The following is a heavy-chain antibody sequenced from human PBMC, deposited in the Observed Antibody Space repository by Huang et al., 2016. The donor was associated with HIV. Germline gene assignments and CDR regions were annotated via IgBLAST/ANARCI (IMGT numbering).Heavy chain of an antibody. J-gene: IGHJ3*02. Sequence: QVQLVESGGGVVQPGRSLRLSCAASGFPFNNHAMPWVRQAQGKGLVGVSVISNDGSNNYEADSVKGRLTISRDSSKSTLFLHMTSLRTEDTAGYYCARAKDTWDAYDIWGQGTMVIVSS. D-gene: IGHD5-18*01. CDR2: ISNDGSNN. CDR3: ARAKDTWDAYDI. CDR1: GFPFNNHA. V-gene: IGHV3-30-3*01.